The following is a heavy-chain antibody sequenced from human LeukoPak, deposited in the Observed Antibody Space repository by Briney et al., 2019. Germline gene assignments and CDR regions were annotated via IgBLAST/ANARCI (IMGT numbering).Heavy chain of an antibody. D-gene: IGHD5-18*01. CDR1: GFTFNSYW. V-gene: IGHV3-7*01. CDR3: ARDLGGVQLWTYFDY. J-gene: IGHJ4*02. Sequence: GGSLRLSCAASGFTFNSYWMSWVRQAPGEGLEWVANIKQDGSEKYYVDSVKGRFTISRDNAKNSLYLQMNSLRAEDTAVYYCARDLGGVQLWTYFDYWGQGTLVTVSS. CDR2: IKQDGSEK.